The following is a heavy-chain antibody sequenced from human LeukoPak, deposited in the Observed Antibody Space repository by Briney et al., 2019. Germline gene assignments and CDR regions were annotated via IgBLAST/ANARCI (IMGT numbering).Heavy chain of an antibody. Sequence: PGGSLRLSCAAPGFTFSSYGMHWVRQAPGKGLEWVAVIWYDGSNKYYAASVKGRFTISRDNSKNTLYLQMNSLRAEDTAVYYWARETRQWLAHWGQGTLVTVSS. CDR1: GFTFSSYG. CDR2: IWYDGSNK. J-gene: IGHJ4*02. CDR3: ARETRQWLAH. V-gene: IGHV3-33*01. D-gene: IGHD6-19*01.